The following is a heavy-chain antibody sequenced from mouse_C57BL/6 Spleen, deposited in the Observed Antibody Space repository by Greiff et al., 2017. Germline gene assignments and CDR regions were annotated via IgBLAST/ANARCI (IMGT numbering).Heavy chain of an antibody. V-gene: IGHV5-17*01. CDR1: GFTFSDYG. CDR3: ARGHFDY. Sequence: EVKLMESGGGLVKPGGSLKLSCAASGFTFSDYGMHWVRQAPEKGLEWVAYISSGSSTIYYADTVKGRFTISRDNAKNPLFLQMTSLRSEDTAMYYCARGHFDYWGQGTTRTVSS. CDR2: ISSGSSTI. J-gene: IGHJ2*01.